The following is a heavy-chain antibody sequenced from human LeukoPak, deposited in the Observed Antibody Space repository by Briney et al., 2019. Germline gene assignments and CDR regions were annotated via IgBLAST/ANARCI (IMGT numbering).Heavy chain of an antibody. CDR3: ARDEHQYYSESSGRFDY. J-gene: IGHJ4*02. CDR1: GFTFSFYW. CDR2: IRQDGSEK. Sequence: HPGGSLRLSCVASGFTFSFYWMGWVRQAPGKGLEWVANIRQDGSEKYYVDSARGRFTISRDNAKNSLYLHMNSLRAEDTAVYYCARDEHQYYSESSGRFDYWGQGTLVTVSS. D-gene: IGHD3-22*01. V-gene: IGHV3-7*04.